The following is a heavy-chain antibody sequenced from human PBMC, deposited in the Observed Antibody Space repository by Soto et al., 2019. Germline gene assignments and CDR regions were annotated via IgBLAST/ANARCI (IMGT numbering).Heavy chain of an antibody. D-gene: IGHD3-10*01. Sequence: SVKVSCKAYDFSFTSHGISWVRPARGQGLEWKGWISLYNGNTNYAQQFQGRVTMTTDTSTSTAYMELRSLRSDDAAMYGGAIYSVELFRFGYLGQGTLVT. CDR3: AIYSVELFRFGY. CDR1: DFSFTSHG. J-gene: IGHJ4*02. V-gene: IGHV1-18*04. CDR2: ISLYNGNT.